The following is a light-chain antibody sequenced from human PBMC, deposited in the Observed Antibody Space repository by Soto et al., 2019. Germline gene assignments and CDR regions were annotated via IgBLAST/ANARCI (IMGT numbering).Light chain of an antibody. CDR3: QQFSSYPLT. J-gene: IGKJ4*01. CDR2: DAS. V-gene: IGKV3-20*01. CDR1: QSVGNN. Sequence: EIVLTQSPATLSLSPGERATLSCRASQSVGNNLAWCQQKPGQAPGLLIYDASSRATGIPDRFSGGGSGTDFTLTISRLEPEDFAVYYCQQFSSYPLTFGGGTKVDI.